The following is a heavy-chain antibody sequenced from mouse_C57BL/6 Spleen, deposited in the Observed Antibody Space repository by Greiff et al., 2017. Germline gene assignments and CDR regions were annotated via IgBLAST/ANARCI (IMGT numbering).Heavy chain of an antibody. D-gene: IGHD1-1*01. Sequence: EVQLQQSGPGLVKPSQSLSLTCSVTGYSITSGYYWNWIRQLPGNKLEWMGYISDDGSNNYNPSLKNRISITRYNSKNQFFLKLNSVTTEDTAKYYCASSCYVDYFDYWGQGTSLTVSS. CDR3: ASSCYVDYFDY. CDR2: ISDDGSN. V-gene: IGHV3-6*01. J-gene: IGHJ2*02. CDR1: GYSITSGYY.